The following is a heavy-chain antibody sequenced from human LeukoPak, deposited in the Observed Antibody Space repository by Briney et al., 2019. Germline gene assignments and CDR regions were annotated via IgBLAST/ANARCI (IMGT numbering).Heavy chain of an antibody. J-gene: IGHJ5*02. CDR2: ISGSGGST. D-gene: IGHD3-10*01. V-gene: IGHV3-23*01. CDR3: AKDDYYGSGSYFAR. CDR1: GFTFSSYA. Sequence: GGSLRLSCAASGFTFSSYAMSWVRQAPGKGLEWVSAISGSGGSTYYADSVKGRFTISRDNSKNMLYLQMNSLRAEDTAVYYCAKDDYYGSGSYFARWGQGTLVTVSS.